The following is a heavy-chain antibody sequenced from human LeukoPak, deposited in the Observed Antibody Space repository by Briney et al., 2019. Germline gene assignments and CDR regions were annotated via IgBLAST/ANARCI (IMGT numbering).Heavy chain of an antibody. J-gene: IGHJ4*02. V-gene: IGHV4-34*01. CDR1: GGSFSGYY. CDR3: ARGIAGRIAAAGDFDY. Sequence: SETLSLTCAVYGGSFSGYYWSWIRQPPGKGLEWIGEINHSGSTNYNPSLKSRVTISVDTSKNQFSLKLSSVPAADTAAYYCARGIAGRIAAAGDFDYWGQGTLVTVSS. CDR2: INHSGST. D-gene: IGHD6-13*01.